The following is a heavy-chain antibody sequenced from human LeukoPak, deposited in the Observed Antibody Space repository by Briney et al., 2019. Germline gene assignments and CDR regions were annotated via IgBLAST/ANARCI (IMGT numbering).Heavy chain of an antibody. V-gene: IGHV3-53*01. J-gene: IGHJ5*02. CDR1: GFTGSNNY. CDR3: ARGVNWGSFSFDP. CDR2: TYGGSGT. D-gene: IGHD7-27*01. Sequence: GGSLRLSCAAYGFTGSNNYMRWIRQAQWRGLERDSITYGGSGTFYAASVKGRFTISRDNSKNTLYLQMNNLRAEDTAVYYCARGVNWGSFSFDPWGQGTLVTVSS.